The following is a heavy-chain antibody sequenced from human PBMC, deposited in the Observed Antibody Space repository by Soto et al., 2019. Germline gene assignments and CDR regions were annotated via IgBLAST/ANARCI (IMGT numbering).Heavy chain of an antibody. Sequence: SVNVSCKTAGYTFSSYAISWVRQAPGQGLEWMGGIIPIFGTANYAQKFQGRVTITADKSTSTAYMELSSLRSEDTAVYYCARGGEQLGIEPHDAFDIWGQGTMVTVS. CDR3: ARGGEQLGIEPHDAFDI. V-gene: IGHV1-69*06. CDR2: IIPIFGTA. CDR1: GYTFSSYA. J-gene: IGHJ3*02. D-gene: IGHD7-27*01.